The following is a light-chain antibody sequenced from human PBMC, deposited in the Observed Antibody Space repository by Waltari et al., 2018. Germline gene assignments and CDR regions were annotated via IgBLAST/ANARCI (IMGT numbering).Light chain of an antibody. V-gene: IGKV3D-15*01. CDR3: QQYNDLLLT. CDR1: QSVGSY. CDR2: SAY. Sequence: EIVMTQSPATLSLSPRETATLSCRASQSVGSYLAWYQQKPGQAPKLLVHSAYFRATGIPDRFSGSGSRTDFTLTISSLEPEDVGVYHCQQYNDLLLTFGGGTKVEIK. J-gene: IGKJ4*01.